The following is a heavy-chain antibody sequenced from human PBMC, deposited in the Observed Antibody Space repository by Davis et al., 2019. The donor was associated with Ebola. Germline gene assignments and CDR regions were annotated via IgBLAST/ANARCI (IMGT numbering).Heavy chain of an antibody. Sequence: MPSETLSLTCAVSGGSISSGGYSWSWIRQPPGKGLEWMGSIHHTESPYYNPSLKSRLTISVDTSKNQFSLKLSSVTAADTAVYYCARGPPRYGFYWGQGTLVTVSS. V-gene: IGHV4-39*07. CDR1: GGSISSGGYS. D-gene: IGHD4-17*01. J-gene: IGHJ4*02. CDR3: ARGPPRYGFY. CDR2: IHHTESP.